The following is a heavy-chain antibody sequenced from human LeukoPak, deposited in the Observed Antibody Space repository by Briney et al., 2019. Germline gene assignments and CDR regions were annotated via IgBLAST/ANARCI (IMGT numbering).Heavy chain of an antibody. Sequence: ASVKVSCKASGGTFSSYAISWVRQAPGQGLEWMGGIIPIFGTANYAQKFQGRVTITTDESTSTAYMELSSLRSEDTAVYYCARVRCSSTSCYSIRWFDPWGQGTLVTVSS. CDR3: ARVRCSSTSCYSIRWFDP. D-gene: IGHD2-2*01. CDR2: IIPIFGTA. V-gene: IGHV1-69*05. CDR1: GGTFSSYA. J-gene: IGHJ5*02.